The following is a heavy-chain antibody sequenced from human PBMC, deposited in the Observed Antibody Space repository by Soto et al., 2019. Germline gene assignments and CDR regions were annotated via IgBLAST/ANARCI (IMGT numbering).Heavy chain of an antibody. V-gene: IGHV3-72*01. Sequence: EVQLVESGGGLVQPGGSLRLSCAASGFTFSDHYMDWVRQAPGKGLEWVGRIRNKANSYTTEYAASVKGRFTISRDDSQNSLFLHMNNLKTEDTAVYYCARVRSNRLDYWGQGSLVTVSS. CDR2: IRNKANSYTT. CDR1: GFTFSDHY. CDR3: ARVRSNRLDY. J-gene: IGHJ4*02.